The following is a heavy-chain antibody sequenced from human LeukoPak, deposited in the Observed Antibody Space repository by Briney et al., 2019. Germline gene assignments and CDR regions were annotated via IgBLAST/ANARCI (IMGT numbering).Heavy chain of an antibody. CDR2: IFPGDSDT. V-gene: IGHV5-51*01. D-gene: IGHD3-10*01. CDR3: ARQSRDGSKTRGYYFDH. CDR1: GYSFPAYW. Sequence: GESLKISCKGSGYSFPAYWIGWVRQMPGKGLEWMGIIFPGDSDTRYSPFFQGQVTISVDKSISTVYLQWSSLKASDTAMYYCARQSRDGSKTRGYYFDHWGQGTLVTVSS. J-gene: IGHJ4*02.